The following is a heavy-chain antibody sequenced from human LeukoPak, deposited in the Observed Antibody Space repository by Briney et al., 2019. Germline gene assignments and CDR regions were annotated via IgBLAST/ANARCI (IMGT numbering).Heavy chain of an antibody. V-gene: IGHV4-34*01. D-gene: IGHD2-15*01. CDR2: INHSGST. CDR3: ARYCSGGSCPGAFDI. Sequence: SETLSLTCAVYGGSFSGYYWSWIRQPPGKGLEWIGEINHSGSTNYNLSLKSRVTISVDTSKNQFSLKLSSVTAADTAVYYCARYCSGGSCPGAFDIWGQGTMVTVSS. CDR1: GGSFSGYY. J-gene: IGHJ3*02.